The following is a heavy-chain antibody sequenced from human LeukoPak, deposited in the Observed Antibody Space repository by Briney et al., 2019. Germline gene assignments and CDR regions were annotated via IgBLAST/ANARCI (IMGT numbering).Heavy chain of an antibody. Sequence: SETLSLTCTASGCSISTSSYYWVCLRQPPGKGLERIGNIFYSSSTYYSPSHKIPVTISLDTSRNQFSLKRTSVTAGDTAVYYCARRCISTSCYLYWGQGILVTVSS. CDR3: ARRCISTSCYLY. CDR1: GCSISTSSYY. J-gene: IGHJ4*02. V-gene: IGHV4-39*07. CDR2: IFYSSST. D-gene: IGHD2-2*01.